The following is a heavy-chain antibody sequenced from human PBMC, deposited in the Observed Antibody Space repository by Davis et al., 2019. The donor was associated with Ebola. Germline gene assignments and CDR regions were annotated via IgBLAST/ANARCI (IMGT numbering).Heavy chain of an antibody. V-gene: IGHV3-23*01. CDR3: AKGGGTSSSDFRRT. D-gene: IGHD6-6*01. CDR2: ISDSGSST. Sequence: GGSLRLSCAGSGFTFSTYGMNWVRQAPGKGLEWVSGISDSGSSTHYADSVKGRFTISRDNSKNTLFLQINSLRAEDTAVYYCAKGGGTSSSDFRRTWGQGTLVTVSS. J-gene: IGHJ5*02. CDR1: GFTFSTYG.